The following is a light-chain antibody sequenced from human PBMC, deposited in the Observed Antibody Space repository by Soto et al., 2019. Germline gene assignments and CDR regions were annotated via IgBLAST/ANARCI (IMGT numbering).Light chain of an antibody. V-gene: IGKV3-15*01. CDR2: DAS. CDR3: QQYGSLIT. J-gene: IGKJ5*01. Sequence: EIVMTQSPATLSVSPGESATLSCRASQSVSSNLAWHQQKPGQAPRILMYDASTRATGIPARFSGSGSGTEFTLTISRLEPEDFAVYYCQQYGSLITFGQGTRLEIK. CDR1: QSVSSN.